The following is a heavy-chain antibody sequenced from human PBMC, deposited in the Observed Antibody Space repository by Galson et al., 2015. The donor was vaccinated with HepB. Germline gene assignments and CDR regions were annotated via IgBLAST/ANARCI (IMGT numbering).Heavy chain of an antibody. D-gene: IGHD2-15*01. CDR1: GFTFSSYA. Sequence: SLRLSCAASGFTFSSYAMHWVRQAPGKGLEWVAVISYDGSNKYYADSVKGRFTISRDNSKNTLYLQMNSLRAEDTAVYYCARELVAPYYYYGMDVWGQGTPVTVSS. CDR3: ARELVAPYYYYGMDV. CDR2: ISYDGSNK. V-gene: IGHV3-30-3*01. J-gene: IGHJ6*02.